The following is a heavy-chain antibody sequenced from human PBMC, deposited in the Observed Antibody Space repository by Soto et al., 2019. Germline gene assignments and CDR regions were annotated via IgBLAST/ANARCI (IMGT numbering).Heavy chain of an antibody. D-gene: IGHD3-22*01. J-gene: IGHJ4*02. Sequence: ASVKVSCKASGYPFTGSYMHWVRQAPGQGLEWMGWINPNSGGTNYAQKFQGRVTMTRDTSISTAYMELSRLRSDDTAVYYCARDLPYYYDSSGYYPLSDYWGQGTLVTVSS. CDR3: ARDLPYYYDSSGYYPLSDY. CDR2: INPNSGGT. CDR1: GYPFTGSY. V-gene: IGHV1-2*02.